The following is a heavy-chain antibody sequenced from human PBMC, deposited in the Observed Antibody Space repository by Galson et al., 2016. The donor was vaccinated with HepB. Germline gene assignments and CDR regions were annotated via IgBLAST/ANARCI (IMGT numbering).Heavy chain of an antibody. J-gene: IGHJ4*02. CDR2: ISGSGDRT. Sequence: SLRLSCAASGFAFSTYAMSWVRQDSGKGLEWVSAISGSGDRTYYADSVKGRFTISRDNSKNTLYLQMDSLRADDTAVYYCAKHIDVRGRAFEYWGQGTLVTVSS. CDR1: GFAFSTYA. D-gene: IGHD3-16*01. CDR3: AKHIDVRGRAFEY. V-gene: IGHV3-23*01.